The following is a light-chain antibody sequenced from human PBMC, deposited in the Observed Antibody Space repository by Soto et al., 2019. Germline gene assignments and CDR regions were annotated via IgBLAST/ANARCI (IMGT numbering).Light chain of an antibody. CDR3: QQSYSTPYT. CDR2: AAS. CDR1: QSISSY. J-gene: IGKJ2*01. V-gene: IGKV1-39*01. Sequence: DLQMTQSPSSLSASVGDSVTITCRASQSISSYLNWYQQKPGKAPKRLIYAASSLQSGVPSRFSGSEDGTDFDLNISSLQPEDGATYYCQQSYSTPYTFGQGTKLEIK.